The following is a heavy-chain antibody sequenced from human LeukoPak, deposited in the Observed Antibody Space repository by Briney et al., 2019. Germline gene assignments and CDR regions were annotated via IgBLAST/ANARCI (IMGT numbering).Heavy chain of an antibody. D-gene: IGHD3-22*01. CDR3: AREGPMIVVVIKGRDAFDI. V-gene: IGHV1-8*03. CDR1: GYTFTSYD. Sequence: ASVKVSCKASGYTFTSYDINWVRQSTGQGLEWMGWMNPNSGNTGYAQKFQGRVTITRNTSISTAYMELSSLRSEDTAVYYCAREGPMIVVVIKGRDAFDIWGQGTMVTVSS. J-gene: IGHJ3*02. CDR2: MNPNSGNT.